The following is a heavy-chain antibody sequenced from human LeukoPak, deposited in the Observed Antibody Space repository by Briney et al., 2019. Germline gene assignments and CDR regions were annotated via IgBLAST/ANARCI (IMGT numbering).Heavy chain of an antibody. CDR3: VRHFYYFDTSGYSNFDS. Sequence: PSETLSLTCTVSGASIRSSTYYWGWVRQPPGKGLECVGSVYYSGTASYNPSLKSRLTISVDTSKNQFSLKLSSVTATDTAMYYCVRHFYYFDTSGYSNFDSWGQGSLVTVSS. CDR1: GASIRSSTYY. V-gene: IGHV4-39*01. J-gene: IGHJ4*02. CDR2: VYYSGTA. D-gene: IGHD3-22*01.